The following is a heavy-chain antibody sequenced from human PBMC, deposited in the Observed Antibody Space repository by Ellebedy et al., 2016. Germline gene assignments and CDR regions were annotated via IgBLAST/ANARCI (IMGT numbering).Heavy chain of an antibody. Sequence: SETLSLXXTVSGGSISSGSYYWSWIRQPAGKGLEWIGRIYTSGSTNYNPSLKSRVTMSVDTSKNQFSLKLSSVTAADTAVYYCARVGYSSSSGPGWFDPWGQGTLVTVSS. CDR1: GGSISSGSYY. CDR3: ARVGYSSSSGPGWFDP. CDR2: IYTSGST. D-gene: IGHD6-6*01. V-gene: IGHV4-61*02. J-gene: IGHJ5*02.